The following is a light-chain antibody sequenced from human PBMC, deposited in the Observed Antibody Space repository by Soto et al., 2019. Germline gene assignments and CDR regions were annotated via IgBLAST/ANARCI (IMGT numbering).Light chain of an antibody. J-gene: IGKJ4*01. Sequence: EIVLTQSPGTLSSSPGERATLSCRASQSVGSTYLACYQQKPGQAPRLLISGASDRATGIPARFSGSGSGAVFPRNISRREPEDFSVYYCRQYDNGPLTFGGGTEV. CDR2: GAS. V-gene: IGKV3-20*01. CDR1: QSVGSTY. CDR3: RQYDNGPLT.